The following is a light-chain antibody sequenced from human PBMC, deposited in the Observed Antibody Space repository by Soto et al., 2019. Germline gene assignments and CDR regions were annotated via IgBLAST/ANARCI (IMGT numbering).Light chain of an antibody. Sequence: QSALTQPPSVSGAPGQRVTISCTGSSSNIGAGYDVHWYQQLPGTAPKLLIYANSIRPSGVPGRFSGSKSGTSASLAITGLQDEDEADYYCQSYDSSLSGYVFGTGNTVTVL. CDR1: SSNIGAGYD. V-gene: IGLV1-40*01. J-gene: IGLJ1*01. CDR3: QSYDSSLSGYV. CDR2: ANS.